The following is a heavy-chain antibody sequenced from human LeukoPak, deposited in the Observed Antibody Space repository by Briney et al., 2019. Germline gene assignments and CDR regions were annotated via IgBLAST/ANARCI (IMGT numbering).Heavy chain of an antibody. V-gene: IGHV3-23*01. J-gene: IGHJ6*02. CDR2: ISGSGGST. Sequence: GGSLRLSCAASGFTFSSYAMSWVRQAPGKGMEWVSAISGSGGSTYYADSVKGRFTISRDNSKNTLYLQMNSLRAEDTAVEHCAREFFWAYSGSYDGMDVWGQGTTVTVSS. CDR3: AREFFWAYSGSYDGMDV. D-gene: IGHD1-26*01. CDR1: GFTFSSYA.